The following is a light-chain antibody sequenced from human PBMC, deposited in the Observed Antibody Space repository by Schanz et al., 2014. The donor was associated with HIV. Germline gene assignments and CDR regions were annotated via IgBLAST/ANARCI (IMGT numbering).Light chain of an antibody. CDR3: QQFNNYPRT. Sequence: DIQMTQSPSSLSASVGDRVTITCRAGQSLDRWLAWYQQKPGKAPKLLIYRASYLESGVPSRFSGSGSGTEFTLTISSLQPDDFATYYCQQFNNYPRTFGQGTKVEIK. J-gene: IGKJ1*01. CDR1: QSLDRW. V-gene: IGKV1-5*03. CDR2: RAS.